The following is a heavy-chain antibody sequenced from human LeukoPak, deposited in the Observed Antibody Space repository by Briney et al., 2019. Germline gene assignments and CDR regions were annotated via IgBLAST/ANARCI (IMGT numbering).Heavy chain of an antibody. V-gene: IGHV1-46*01. D-gene: IGHD4-17*01. CDR2: INPSGGST. CDR1: GGTFSSYA. CDR3: AREGGTVTKRNAFDI. Sequence: ASVKVSCKASGGTFSSYAISWVRQAPGQGLEWMGIINPSGGSTSYAQKFQGRVTMTRDTSTSTVYMELSSLRSEDTAVYYCAREGGTVTKRNAFDIWGQGTMVTVSS. J-gene: IGHJ3*02.